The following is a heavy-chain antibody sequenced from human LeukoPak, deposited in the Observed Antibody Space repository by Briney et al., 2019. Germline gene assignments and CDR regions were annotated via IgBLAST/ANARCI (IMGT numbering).Heavy chain of an antibody. Sequence: SGTLSLTCAVSGGSISSSNWWGWVRQPPGKGLEGIGEIYHSGSTNYNPSLKSRVTISVDKSKNQFSLKLSSVTAADTAVYYCASITRSDAFDIWGQGTMVSVSS. V-gene: IGHV4-4*02. D-gene: IGHD3-10*01. J-gene: IGHJ3*02. CDR3: ASITRSDAFDI. CDR1: GGSISSSNW. CDR2: IYHSGST.